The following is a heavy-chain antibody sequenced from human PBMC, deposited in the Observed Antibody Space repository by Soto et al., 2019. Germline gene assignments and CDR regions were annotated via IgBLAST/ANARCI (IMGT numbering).Heavy chain of an antibody. Sequence: QVQLQQWGAGLLKPSETLSLTCAVYGGSFSGYYWSWIRQPPGKGPEWIAEINHSGSTNYNPSLKSRVTISVDTPKNPFSLKLSSMTAADTAVYYCARERVGSSSMDVWGQGTTVTVSS. J-gene: IGHJ6*02. CDR1: GGSFSGYY. CDR2: INHSGST. CDR3: ARERVGSSSMDV. D-gene: IGHD1-26*01. V-gene: IGHV4-34*01.